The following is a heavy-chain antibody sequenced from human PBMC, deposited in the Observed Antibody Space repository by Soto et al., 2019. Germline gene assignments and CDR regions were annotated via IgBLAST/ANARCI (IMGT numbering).Heavy chain of an antibody. J-gene: IGHJ4*02. CDR3: ARPFDTSGLYDD. D-gene: IGHD6-19*01. CDR1: CYRFASSW. Sequence: ESLKVSLKGSCYRFASSWIAWVRQMPGKGLELMGIIYPGDSDTRYSPSFQGQVTMSADKSISTDYLQWSSLKASDSAIYYCARPFDTSGLYDDWGQGTLVSVSS. CDR2: IYPGDSDT. V-gene: IGHV5-51*01.